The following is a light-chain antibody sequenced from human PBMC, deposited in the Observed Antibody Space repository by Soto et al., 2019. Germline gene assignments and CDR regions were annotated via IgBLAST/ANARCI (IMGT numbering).Light chain of an antibody. V-gene: IGKV3-20*01. CDR2: GAS. J-gene: IGKJ5*01. CDR3: QQYGSSPT. Sequence: EVWLTQSACTLSLYPEERETLYGRASQSVRRSYLAWSRQKPGHAPSVLIYGASSRATGIPDRLSGSGSGTDFTLTISRLEPEDFAVYYCQQYGSSPTFGQGTRLDIK. CDR1: QSVRRSY.